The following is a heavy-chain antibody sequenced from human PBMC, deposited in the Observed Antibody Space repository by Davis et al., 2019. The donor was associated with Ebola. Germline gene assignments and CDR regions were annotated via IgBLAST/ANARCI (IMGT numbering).Heavy chain of an antibody. CDR1: GGTFSSYA. CDR2: ISAYNGNT. J-gene: IGHJ6*02. V-gene: IGHV1-18*01. CDR3: ASGCSSTSCYGYGMDV. Sequence: ASVKVSCKASGGTFSSYAISWVRQAPGQGLEWMGWISAYNGNTNYAQKLQGRVTMTTDTSTSTAYMELRSLRSDDTAVYYCASGCSSTSCYGYGMDVWGQGTTVTVSS. D-gene: IGHD2-2*01.